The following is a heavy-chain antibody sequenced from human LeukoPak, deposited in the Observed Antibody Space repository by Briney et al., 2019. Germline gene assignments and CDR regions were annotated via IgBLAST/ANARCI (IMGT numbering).Heavy chain of an antibody. V-gene: IGHV4-59*01. J-gene: IGHJ6*03. CDR2: IYYSGST. CDR1: GGSISSYY. CDR3: ARARDCSSTSCYYDYYYYMDV. Sequence: SETLSLTCTVSGGSISSYYWSWIRQPPGKGREWIGYIYYSGSTNYNPSLKSRVTISVDTSKNQFSLKLSSVTAADTAVYYCARARDCSSTSCYYDYYYYMDVWGKGTTVTVSS. D-gene: IGHD2-2*01.